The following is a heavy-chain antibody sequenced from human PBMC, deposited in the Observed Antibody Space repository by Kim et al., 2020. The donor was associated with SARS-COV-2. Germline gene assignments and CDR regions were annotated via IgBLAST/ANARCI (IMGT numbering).Heavy chain of an antibody. Sequence: GGSLRLSCSASGFTFTSYSMTWVRQAPGKGLQWVSSITSNGDYIYYRDSLRGRFTISRDNAKNSLYLQMNSLRVEDTAVYYCAKSTGRGALDIWGQGTTVTVSS. CDR3: AKSTGRGALDI. CDR1: GFTFTSYS. CDR2: ITSNGDYI. J-gene: IGHJ3*02. V-gene: IGHV3-21*01. D-gene: IGHD1-1*01.